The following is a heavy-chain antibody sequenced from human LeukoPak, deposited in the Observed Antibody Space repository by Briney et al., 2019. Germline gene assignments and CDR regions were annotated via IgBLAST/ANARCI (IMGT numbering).Heavy chain of an antibody. V-gene: IGHV1-2*02. CDR3: EREVSWYSDAFDI. CDR2: INPNSGGT. CDR1: GYTFTVYY. J-gene: IGHJ3*02. D-gene: IGHD6-13*01. Sequence: ASVKVSCKASGYTFTVYYMHWVRQAPGQGLEWMGWINPNSGGTNYAQKFQGRVTMTRDTSISTAYMELSRLRSDDTAVYYCEREVSWYSDAFDIWGQGTMVTVSS.